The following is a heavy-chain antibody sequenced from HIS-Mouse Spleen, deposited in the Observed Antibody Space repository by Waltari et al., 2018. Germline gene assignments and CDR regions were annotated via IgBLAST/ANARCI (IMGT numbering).Heavy chain of an antibody. V-gene: IGHV3-30*04. Sequence: QVQLVESGGGVVQPGWSLRLSCAASGSTFRSYAMHWVRQAPGKGLEWVAVISYDGSNKYYADSVKGRFTISRDNSKNTLYLQMNSLRAEDTAVYYCARAGTLHIVATTFDYWGQGTLVTVSS. CDR3: ARAGTLHIVATTFDY. CDR1: GSTFRSYA. D-gene: IGHD5-12*01. J-gene: IGHJ4*02. CDR2: ISYDGSNK.